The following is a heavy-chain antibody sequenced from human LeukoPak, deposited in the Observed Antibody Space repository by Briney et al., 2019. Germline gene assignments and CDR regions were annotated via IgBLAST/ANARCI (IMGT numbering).Heavy chain of an antibody. Sequence: ASVKVSCKASGYTFTSYGISWVRQAPRQGLEWMGWISAYNGNTNYAQKLQGRVTMTTDTSTSTAYVELRSLRSDDTAVYYCARDVDYYDSSGHYDYWGQGTLVTVSS. J-gene: IGHJ4*02. CDR1: GYTFTSYG. D-gene: IGHD3-22*01. CDR2: ISAYNGNT. V-gene: IGHV1-18*01. CDR3: ARDVDYYDSSGHYDY.